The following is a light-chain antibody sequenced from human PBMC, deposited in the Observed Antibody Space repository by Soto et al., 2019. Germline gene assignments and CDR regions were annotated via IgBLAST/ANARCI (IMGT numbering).Light chain of an antibody. V-gene: IGLV2-14*01. CDR2: EVS. Sequence: QSALTQPASVSGSPGQSITISFTGTSSDVGGYNYVSWYQQHPGKDPKLMIYEVSNRPSGVSNRFSGSKSGNTASLTISGLQAEDEADYYCSSYTSSSIDYVFGTGTKVTVL. CDR1: SSDVGGYNY. CDR3: SSYTSSSIDYV. J-gene: IGLJ1*01.